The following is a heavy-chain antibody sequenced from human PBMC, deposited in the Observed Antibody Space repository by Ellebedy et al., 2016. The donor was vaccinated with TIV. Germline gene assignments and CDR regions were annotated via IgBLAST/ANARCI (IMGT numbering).Heavy chain of an antibody. V-gene: IGHV1-46*01. D-gene: IGHD1-26*01. CDR2: INPNVATT. CDR1: GYSFTNYD. Sequence: AASVKVSCKASGYSFTNYDINWVRQAPGQGLEWMGIINPNVATTSYAQKFQGRVAMTRDTSTNMISMELTSLRSEDTAVYYCARGRDSGSLNFDYWGQGALVTVSS. J-gene: IGHJ4*02. CDR3: ARGRDSGSLNFDY.